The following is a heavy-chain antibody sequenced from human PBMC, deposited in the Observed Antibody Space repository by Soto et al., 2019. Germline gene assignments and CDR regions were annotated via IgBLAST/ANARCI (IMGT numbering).Heavy chain of an antibody. J-gene: IGHJ4*02. CDR3: ARDLGSAYSAASYFDY. D-gene: IGHD3-16*01. Sequence: SQTLSLTCAISGDSVSSNSAAWNWIRQSPSRGLEWLGRTYYRSKWYNDYAVSVKSRITINPDTSKNQFSLQLNSVTPEDTAVYYCARDLGSAYSAASYFDYWGQGTLVTVSS. CDR2: TYYRSKWYN. CDR1: GDSVSSNSAA. V-gene: IGHV6-1*01.